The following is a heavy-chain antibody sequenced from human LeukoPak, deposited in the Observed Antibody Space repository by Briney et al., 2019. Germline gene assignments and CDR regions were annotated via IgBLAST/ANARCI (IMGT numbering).Heavy chain of an antibody. D-gene: IGHD7-27*01. CDR3: ARAGLNWGTGYYFDY. J-gene: IGHJ4*02. CDR2: IYYSGST. Sequence: PSETLSLTCTVSGGSISSYYWSWIRQPPGKGLEWIGYIYYSGSTNYNPSLKSRVTISVDTSKNQFSLKLSSVTAADTAVYYCARAGLNWGTGYYFDYWGQGTLVTVSS. CDR1: GGSISSYY. V-gene: IGHV4-59*01.